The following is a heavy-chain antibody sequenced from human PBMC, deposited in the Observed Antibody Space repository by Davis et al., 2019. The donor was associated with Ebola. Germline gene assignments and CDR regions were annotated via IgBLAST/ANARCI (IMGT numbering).Heavy chain of an antibody. CDR3: TTTTTASDY. D-gene: IGHD4-11*01. CDR2: IYSGGST. V-gene: IGHV3-53*01. J-gene: IGHJ4*02. CDR1: GFTVSSNY. Sequence: GESLKISCAASGFTVSSNYMSWVRQAPGKGLEWVSVIYSGGSTYYADSVKGRFTISRDNSKNTLYLQMNSLKTEDTAVYYCTTTTTASDYWGQGTLVTVSS.